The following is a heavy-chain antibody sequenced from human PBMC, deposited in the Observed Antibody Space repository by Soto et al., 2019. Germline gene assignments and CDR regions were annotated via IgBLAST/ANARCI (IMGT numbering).Heavy chain of an antibody. CDR1: GGSISSGDYY. J-gene: IGHJ4*02. CDR2: IYYSGST. Sequence: SETLSLTCTVSGGSISSGDYYWSWIRQPPGKGLEWIGYIYYSGSTYYNPSLKSRVTISVDTSKNQFSLKLSSVTAADTAVYYCARCDDFWSGYYRFDYWGQGTLVTVSS. CDR3: ARCDDFWSGYYRFDY. D-gene: IGHD3-3*01. V-gene: IGHV4-30-4*01.